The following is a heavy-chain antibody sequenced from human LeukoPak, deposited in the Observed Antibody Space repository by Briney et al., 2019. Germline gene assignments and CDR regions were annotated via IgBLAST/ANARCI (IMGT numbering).Heavy chain of an antibody. CDR2: IHAPGNT. CDR3: ARLSGGVIV. J-gene: IGHJ4*02. CDR1: GGAISGYY. D-gene: IGHD3-16*02. Sequence: SETLSLTCIVSGGAISGYYWNWIRQPAGKGLEWIGRIHAPGNTNYNSSLKSRVTMSTDTSKNQFSLKLTSVTAADTAVYYCARLSGGVIVWGQGTLATVSS. V-gene: IGHV4-4*07.